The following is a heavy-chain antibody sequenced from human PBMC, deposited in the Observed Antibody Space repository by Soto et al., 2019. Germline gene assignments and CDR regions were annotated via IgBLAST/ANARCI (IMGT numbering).Heavy chain of an antibody. CDR2: ISPYDGYT. D-gene: IGHD3-22*01. V-gene: IGHV1-18*01. CDR1: GYTFTSYG. Sequence: QVQLVQSGAEVKKPGASVKVSCKASGYTFTSYGINWVRQAPGQGLEWLGWISPYDGYTNYAQILQGRVYMTTDTYTKTAYMELRSIRSDDTAMYYCARGGYYDSSGSRNYHYYGMNVWGQGTTVTVSS. CDR3: ARGGYYDSSGSRNYHYYGMNV. J-gene: IGHJ6*02.